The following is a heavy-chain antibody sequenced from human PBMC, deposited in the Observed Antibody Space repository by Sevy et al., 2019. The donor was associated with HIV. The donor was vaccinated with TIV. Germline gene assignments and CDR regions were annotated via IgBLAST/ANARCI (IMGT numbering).Heavy chain of an antibody. V-gene: IGHV4-4*07. CDR2: IYSSGTA. Sequence: SETLSLTCTVSGGSINNYWWGWIRQPAGKGLEWIGRIYSSGTADYNSSIKSRVTMSVDTARNQFSLKMSSVTAADTAVYFCARDDQDSWSGYYKVQYQYIMDVWGQGTTVTVSS. J-gene: IGHJ6*02. D-gene: IGHD3-3*01. CDR1: GGSINNYW. CDR3: ARDDQDSWSGYYKVQYQYIMDV.